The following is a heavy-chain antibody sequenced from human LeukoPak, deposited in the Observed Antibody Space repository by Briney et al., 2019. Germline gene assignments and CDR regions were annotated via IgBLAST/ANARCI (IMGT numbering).Heavy chain of an antibody. CDR3: AKLAGEAS. Sequence: ASVKVSCKASGYTFTGYYIHWVRQAPGQGLEWMGWINPNSGGTKFAQKFQGRVSMTRDTSISTAYMELSGLRFDDTAVYYCAKLAGEASWGQGTLVTVSS. V-gene: IGHV1-2*02. CDR2: INPNSGGT. J-gene: IGHJ5*02. CDR1: GYTFTGYY. D-gene: IGHD6-19*01.